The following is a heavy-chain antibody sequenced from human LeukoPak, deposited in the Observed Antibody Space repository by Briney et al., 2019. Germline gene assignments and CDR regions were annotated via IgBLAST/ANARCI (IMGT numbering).Heavy chain of an antibody. D-gene: IGHD4-17*01. CDR3: AIRVDNDYGDYEAPDI. V-gene: IGHV4-39*01. CDR1: GGSISSSSHY. CDR2: FYYSGST. J-gene: IGHJ3*02. Sequence: SETLSLTCTVSGGSISSSSHYWGWIRQPPGKGLEWIGSFYYSGSTYYNPSLKSRVTVSVDTSKKHFSLKLSSVTAAGTAVYYCAIRVDNDYGDYEAPDIWGQGTMVTVSS.